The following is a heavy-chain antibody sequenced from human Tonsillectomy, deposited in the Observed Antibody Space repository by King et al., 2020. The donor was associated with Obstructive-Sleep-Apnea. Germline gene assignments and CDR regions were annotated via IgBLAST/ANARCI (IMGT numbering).Heavy chain of an antibody. J-gene: IGHJ4*02. V-gene: IGHV3-30*18. D-gene: IGHD3-10*01. CDR3: AKCYNSGSYYNGPRG. CDR1: GFTFSSYG. Sequence: QLVQSGGGVVQPGGSLRLSCAASGFTFSSYGMHWVRQAPGKGLELVAVISLDGNHKYYADSVKARFTISRDNTKNTLYLQMNSLRAEDTAMYYCAKCYNSGSYYNGPRGWGQGTLVTVSS. CDR2: ISLDGNHK.